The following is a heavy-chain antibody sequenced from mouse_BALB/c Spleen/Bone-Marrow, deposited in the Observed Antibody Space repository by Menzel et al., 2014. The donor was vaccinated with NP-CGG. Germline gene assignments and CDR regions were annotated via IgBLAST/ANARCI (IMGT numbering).Heavy chain of an antibody. J-gene: IGHJ3*01. CDR2: IDPRTANT. Sequence: VKLVESGAELAKPGASVKMSCKVSDYTFTSYWIHWVKQRPGQGLEWIGYIDPRTANTEYSQKFKDKATLTADKSSSTAHMQLSSLTSEDSAVYYCARYWDAYWGQGTLVTVSA. V-gene: IGHV1-7*01. D-gene: IGHD4-1*01. CDR3: ARYWDAY. CDR1: DYTFTSYW.